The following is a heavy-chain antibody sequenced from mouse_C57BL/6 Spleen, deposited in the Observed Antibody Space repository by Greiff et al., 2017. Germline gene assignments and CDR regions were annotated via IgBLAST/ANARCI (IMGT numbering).Heavy chain of an antibody. CDR1: GYTFTSYW. CDR3: ARSYDGYDY. CDR2: IYPSDSAT. D-gene: IGHD2-3*01. V-gene: IGHV1-61*01. Sequence: QVQLQQSGAELVRPGSSVKLSCKASGYTFTSYWMDWVQQRPGQGLEWIGNIYPSDSATHYNQKFKDKATLTVDKSSSTAYMQLSSLTSEDSAVYYCARSYDGYDYWGQGTTLTVSS. J-gene: IGHJ2*01.